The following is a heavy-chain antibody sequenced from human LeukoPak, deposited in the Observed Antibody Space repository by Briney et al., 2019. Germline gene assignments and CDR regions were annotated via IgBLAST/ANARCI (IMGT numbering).Heavy chain of an antibody. CDR1: GFTFSSFA. CDR2: ISTTSTYI. CDR3: AKRYFDY. Sequence: GGSLRLSCAASGFTFSSFAMHWVRQAPGKGLEWVSSISTTSTYIYYTDSVKGRFTISRDNAKSSLDLQINSLRAEDTAVYYCAKRYFDYWGQGTLVTVSS. V-gene: IGHV3-21*06. J-gene: IGHJ4*02.